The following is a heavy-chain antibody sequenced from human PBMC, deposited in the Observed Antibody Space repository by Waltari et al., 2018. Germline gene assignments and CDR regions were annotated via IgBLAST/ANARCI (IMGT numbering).Heavy chain of an antibody. V-gene: IGHV3-74*01. D-gene: IGHD5-18*01. CDR1: GFTFSSYW. Sequence: EVQLVESGGGLVQPGGSLRLSCEASGFTFSSYWMHWVRQAPGKGLVWVPRISSNENTTTYADSVKGRFTISRDNAKNTLYLQMNSLRAEDTAVYYCARVEYSYGPYCFDSWGQGTPVTVSS. CDR2: ISSNENTT. CDR3: ARVEYSYGPYCFDS. J-gene: IGHJ4*02.